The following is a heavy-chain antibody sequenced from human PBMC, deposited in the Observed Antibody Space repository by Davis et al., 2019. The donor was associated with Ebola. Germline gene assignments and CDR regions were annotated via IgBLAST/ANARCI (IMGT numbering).Heavy chain of an antibody. CDR2: ISPSSSTL. Sequence: GGSLRLSCAASGFTFNSYSMNWVRQSPGKGLEWVSYISPSSSTLYYADSVKGRFTISRDNAKNSLYLQMNSLRDEDTAVYYCAREEFFGVVIGHYYMDVWGKGTTVTVSS. J-gene: IGHJ6*03. V-gene: IGHV3-48*02. D-gene: IGHD3-3*01. CDR3: AREEFFGVVIGHYYMDV. CDR1: GFTFNSYS.